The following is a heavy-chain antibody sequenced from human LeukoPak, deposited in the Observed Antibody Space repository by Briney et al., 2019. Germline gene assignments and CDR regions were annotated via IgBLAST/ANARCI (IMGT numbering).Heavy chain of an antibody. CDR1: GFTFSSYW. CDR3: AREIFWLGPIDY. J-gene: IGHJ4*02. Sequence: GGSLRLSCAASGFTFSSYWMHWVRQVPGKGLVWVSGINTDGSTTSYADSVKGRFTISRDNAKNSLYLQMNSLRAEDTAVYYCAREIFWLGPIDYWGQGTLVTVSS. CDR2: INTDGSTT. D-gene: IGHD3-3*01. V-gene: IGHV3-74*01.